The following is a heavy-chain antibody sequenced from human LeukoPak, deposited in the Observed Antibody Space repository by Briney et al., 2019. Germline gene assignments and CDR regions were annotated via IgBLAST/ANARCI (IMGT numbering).Heavy chain of an antibody. D-gene: IGHD3-22*01. CDR3: ARVLHKRNYDSTTYYGY. J-gene: IGHJ4*02. CDR2: ISYDGSNK. CDR1: GFTFSSYG. V-gene: IGHV3-30*03. Sequence: GGSLRLSCAASGFTFSSYGMHWVRQAPGKGLEWVAVISYDGSNKYYADSVKGRFTISRDNSKNTLYLQMNSLRAEDTAVYYCARVLHKRNYDSTTYYGYWGQGTLVTVSS.